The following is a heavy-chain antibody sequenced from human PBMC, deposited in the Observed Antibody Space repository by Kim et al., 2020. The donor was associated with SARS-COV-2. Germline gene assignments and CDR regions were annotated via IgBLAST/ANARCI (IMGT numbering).Heavy chain of an antibody. Sequence: DSVKGRLTIARDNSKNTLYLKMNSLRAEDTAVYYCARELTTVTTSFAVDYWGQGTLVTVSS. V-gene: IGHV3-30*01. J-gene: IGHJ4*02. D-gene: IGHD4-17*01. CDR3: ARELTTVTTSFAVDY.